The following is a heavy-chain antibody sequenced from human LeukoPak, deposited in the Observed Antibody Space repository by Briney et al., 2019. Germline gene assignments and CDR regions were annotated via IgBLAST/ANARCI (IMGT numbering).Heavy chain of an antibody. J-gene: IGHJ6*02. Sequence: GGSLRLSCAASGFTFSSYAMSWVRQAPGKGLEWVSAISGSGGSTYYADSVKGRFTISRDNSKSTLYLQMNSLRAEDTAVYYCAKDYGSGSRLYYYYGMDVWGQGTTVTVSS. CDR1: GFTFSSYA. V-gene: IGHV3-23*01. CDR3: AKDYGSGSRLYYYYGMDV. D-gene: IGHD3-10*01. CDR2: ISGSGGST.